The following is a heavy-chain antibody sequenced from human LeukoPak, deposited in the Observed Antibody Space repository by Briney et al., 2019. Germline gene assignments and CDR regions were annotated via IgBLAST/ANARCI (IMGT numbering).Heavy chain of an antibody. CDR3: AKTSISGGYFDY. J-gene: IGHJ4*02. Sequence: PGGSLRLSCAASGFTFSSYAMSWVRQAPGKGLEWVSAISGSGGSTYYADSVRGRFTISRDNSKNTLYLQMNSLRAEDTAVYYCAKTSISGGYFDYWGQGTLVTVSS. CDR1: GFTFSSYA. D-gene: IGHD3-10*01. CDR2: ISGSGGST. V-gene: IGHV3-23*01.